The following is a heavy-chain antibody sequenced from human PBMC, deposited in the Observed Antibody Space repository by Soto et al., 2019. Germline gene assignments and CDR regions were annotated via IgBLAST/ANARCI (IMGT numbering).Heavy chain of an antibody. V-gene: IGHV4-4*02. Sequence: QVQLQVSGPGLVAPSGTLSLSCTVFGDSVRTDFYRDHWWTWVRQFPGGRLEWIGEIHQSGVTNFRASLTSRLSMSVDSATKQFSVGLHSVTAAEKATYYCGKNTGWPDSQYNYWGQGALVTVSS. CDR2: IHQSGVT. D-gene: IGHD6-19*01. J-gene: IGHJ4*02. CDR3: GKNTGWPDSQYNY. CDR1: GDSVRTDFYRDHW.